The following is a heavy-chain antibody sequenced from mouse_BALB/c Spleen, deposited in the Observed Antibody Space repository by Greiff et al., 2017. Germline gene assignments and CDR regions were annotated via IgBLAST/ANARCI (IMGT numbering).Heavy chain of an antibody. J-gene: IGHJ4*01. CDR3: ARDERITTNAMDD. D-gene: IGHD2-4*01. V-gene: IGHV2-6-7*01. CDR1: GFSLTGYG. CDR2: IWGDGST. Sequence: VQRVESGPGLVAPSQSLSITCTVSGFSLTGYGVNWVRQPPGKGLEWLGMIWGDGSTDYNSALKSRLSISKDNSKSQVFLKMNSLQTDDTARYYCARDERITTNAMDDWGQGTSVTVSS.